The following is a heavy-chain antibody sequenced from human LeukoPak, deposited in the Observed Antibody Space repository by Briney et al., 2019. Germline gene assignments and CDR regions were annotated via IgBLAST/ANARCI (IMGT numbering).Heavy chain of an antibody. CDR1: GGSFSGYY. CDR2: INHSGST. Sequence: SETLSLTCAVYGGSFSGYYWSWIRQPPGKGLEWIGEINHSGSTNYNPSLKSRVTISVDTSKNQFSLKLSSVTAADTAVYYCARGGGWGRAFDIWGQGTMVTVSS. J-gene: IGHJ3*02. CDR3: ARGGGWGRAFDI. V-gene: IGHV4-34*01. D-gene: IGHD7-27*01.